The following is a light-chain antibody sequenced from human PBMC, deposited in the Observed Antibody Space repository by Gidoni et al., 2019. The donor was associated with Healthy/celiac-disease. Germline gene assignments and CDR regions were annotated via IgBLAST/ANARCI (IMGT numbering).Light chain of an antibody. V-gene: IGKV1-39*01. Sequence: DIQMTQSPSSLSASVGDRVTITCRASQSISSYLNWYQQKPGKAPKLLIYAASSLQSWVPSRFSGSGSGTDFTLTISSLQPEDFATYYCQQSYSTPPGTFGQGTKVEIK. J-gene: IGKJ1*01. CDR3: QQSYSTPPGT. CDR1: QSISSY. CDR2: AAS.